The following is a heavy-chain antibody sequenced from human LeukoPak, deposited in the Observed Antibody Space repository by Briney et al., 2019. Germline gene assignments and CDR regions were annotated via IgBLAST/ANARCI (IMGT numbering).Heavy chain of an antibody. V-gene: IGHV4-34*01. CDR1: GGSFSGYF. D-gene: IGHD3-10*01. J-gene: IGHJ4*02. CDR3: ARRTMVRDLGGFDY. CDR2: INHGGGP. Sequence: SETLSLTCAVYGGSFSGYFWSWIRQPPGKGLEWIGEINHGGGPNYDPSLKSRVTISIDTSKNQFSLRLSSVTAADTAVYYCARRTMVRDLGGFDYWGQGGLVTVSS.